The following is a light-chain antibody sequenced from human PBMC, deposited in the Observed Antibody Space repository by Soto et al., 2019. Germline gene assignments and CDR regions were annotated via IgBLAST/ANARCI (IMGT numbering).Light chain of an antibody. CDR3: QQSYSNLYT. CDR2: ATS. V-gene: IGKV1-39*01. J-gene: IGKJ2*01. CDR1: QSIRSY. Sequence: DIQMTQSPSSLSASVGDRVTITCRASQSIRSYLNWYQQKPGKAPKLLIYATSSLQSGVPSRFSGGGSGTDFTLTISSLHPEDVATYYCQQSYSNLYTFGQGTKLEIK.